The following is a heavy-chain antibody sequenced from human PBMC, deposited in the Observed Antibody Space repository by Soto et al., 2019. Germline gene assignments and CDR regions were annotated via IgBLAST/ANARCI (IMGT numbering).Heavy chain of an antibody. Sequence: GGSLRLSCAASGFTLSSNGMHWVRQAPGKGLEWVAVVWYDGNNKYYADSVKGRFTISRDNSNNTLYVQMTSLRAEDTAVYYCARGLHSLFDYWGQGTLVTVSS. CDR1: GFTLSSNG. CDR2: VWYDGNNK. D-gene: IGHD2-21*01. J-gene: IGHJ4*02. CDR3: ARGLHSLFDY. V-gene: IGHV3-33*01.